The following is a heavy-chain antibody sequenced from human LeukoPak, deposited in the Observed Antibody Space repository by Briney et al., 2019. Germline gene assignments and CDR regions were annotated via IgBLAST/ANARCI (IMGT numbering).Heavy chain of an antibody. J-gene: IGHJ4*02. Sequence: PGGSLRLSCAASGFTFSSHGMHWVRQAPGKGLEWVAVISYDGSNKYYADSVKGRFTISRDNSKNTLYLQMNSLRAEDTAVYYCAKGGVWLQLQGGFDYWGQGTLVTVSS. CDR2: ISYDGSNK. CDR1: GFTFSSHG. D-gene: IGHD5-24*01. V-gene: IGHV3-30*18. CDR3: AKGGVWLQLQGGFDY.